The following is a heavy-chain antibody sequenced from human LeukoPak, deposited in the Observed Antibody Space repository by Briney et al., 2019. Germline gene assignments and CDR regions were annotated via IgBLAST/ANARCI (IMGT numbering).Heavy chain of an antibody. CDR3: VRVGFSDEGFDH. V-gene: IGHV3-7*01. J-gene: IGHJ4*02. D-gene: IGHD2-21*01. CDR2: IKPDGSQE. CDR1: GFTFCRYW. Sequence: GSLRLSCAGSGFTFCRYWMTWVRQAPGKGLEWMANIKPDGSQENYVDSAKGRFTISRDNAKESLFLQMNSLRDEDTAVYYCVRVGFSDEGFDHWGQGTLVTVSS.